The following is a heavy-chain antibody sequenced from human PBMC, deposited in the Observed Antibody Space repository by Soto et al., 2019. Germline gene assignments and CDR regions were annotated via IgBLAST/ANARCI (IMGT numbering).Heavy chain of an antibody. J-gene: IGHJ5*02. CDR2: IRSKTFGGTT. CDR3: TRDRNCNHVPDLFNWFAP. V-gene: IGHV3-49*03. Sequence: EVQLVESWGGLVQPGRSLRLTCTASGFTFGGCAVSWFRQAPERGLEWVGFIRSKTFGGTTEYAASVKGRFTISRDDSKSIAYLEMNSLKTEDTAVYYCTRDRNCNHVPDLFNWFAPFGQGTLVTVSS. CDR1: GFTFGGCA. D-gene: IGHD1-20*01.